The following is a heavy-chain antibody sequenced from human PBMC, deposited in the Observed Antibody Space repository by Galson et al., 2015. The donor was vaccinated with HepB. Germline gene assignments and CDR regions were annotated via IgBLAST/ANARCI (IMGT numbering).Heavy chain of an antibody. V-gene: IGHV1-8*01. D-gene: IGHD3-22*01. CDR2: MNPNSGNT. Sequence: SVKVSYKASGYTFTSYDINWARQATGQGLEWMGWMNPNSGNTGYAQKFQGRVTMTRNTSISTAYMELSSLRSEDTAVYYCARRDDNYYYYYYMDVWGKGTTVTVSS. J-gene: IGHJ6*03. CDR1: GYTFTSYD. CDR3: ARRDDNYYYYYYMDV.